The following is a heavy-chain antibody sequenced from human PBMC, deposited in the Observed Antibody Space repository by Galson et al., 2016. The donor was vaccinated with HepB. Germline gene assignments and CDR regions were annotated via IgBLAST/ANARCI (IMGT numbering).Heavy chain of an antibody. CDR3: VKTADYGDLYYFDS. Sequence: SETLSLTCAVYGGSFSGYYWSWIRQPPGKGLEWIGEINHSGSTNYNPSLKSRVTISVDTSKNQFSLKLSSVTAADTSVYYCVKTADYGDLYYFDSWGQGRQVTVSS. CDR2: INHSGST. V-gene: IGHV4-34*01. CDR1: GGSFSGYY. D-gene: IGHD4-17*01. J-gene: IGHJ4*02.